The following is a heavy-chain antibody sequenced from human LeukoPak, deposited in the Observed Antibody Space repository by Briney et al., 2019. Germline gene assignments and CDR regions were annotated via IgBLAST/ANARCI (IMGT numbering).Heavy chain of an antibody. J-gene: IGHJ5*02. CDR2: IYPGDSDT. D-gene: IGHD2-2*01. CDR3: ARHGRIAEYCSSTSCQNWFDP. CDR1: GYSFTSYW. Sequence: GESLKISCKGSGYSFTSYWIAWVRQMPGKGLEWMGIIYPGDSDTRYSPSFQGQVTISADKSINTAYLQWSSLKASDTAMYYCARHGRIAEYCSSTSCQNWFDPWGQGTLVTVSS. V-gene: IGHV5-51*01.